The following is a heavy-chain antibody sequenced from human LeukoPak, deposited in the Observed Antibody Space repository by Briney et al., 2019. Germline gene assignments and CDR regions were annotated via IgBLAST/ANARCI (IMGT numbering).Heavy chain of an antibody. D-gene: IGHD2-15*01. CDR3: ARERINEYCSGGSCYANWFDP. CDR1: GGSISSSSYY. J-gene: IGHJ5*02. Sequence: SETLSLTCTVSGGSISSSSYYWGWIRQPPGKGPEWIGSIYYSGSTYYNPSLKRRVTISVDTSKNQFSLKLSSVTAADTAVYYCARERINEYCSGGSCYANWFDPWGQGTLVTVSS. V-gene: IGHV4-39*07. CDR2: IYYSGST.